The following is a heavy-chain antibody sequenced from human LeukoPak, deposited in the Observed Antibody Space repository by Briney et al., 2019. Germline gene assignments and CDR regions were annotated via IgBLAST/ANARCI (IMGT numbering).Heavy chain of an antibody. D-gene: IGHD3-10*01. V-gene: IGHV3-53*01. CDR2: IYSGGTT. J-gene: IGHJ6*03. Sequence: GGSLRLSCAASGFTVSSSYMSWVRQAPGKGLEGVTVIYSGGTTYFADSVKGRFTISKDNSKTTLYLQMNSLRAEDTAVYYCARSAPRGSGSYYYYMDVWGKGTTVTVSS. CDR1: GFTVSSSY. CDR3: ARSAPRGSGSYYYYMDV.